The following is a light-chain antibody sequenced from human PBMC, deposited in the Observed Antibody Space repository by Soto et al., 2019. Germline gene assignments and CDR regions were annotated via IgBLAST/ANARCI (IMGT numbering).Light chain of an antibody. CDR3: QQYGSSPWT. J-gene: IGKJ1*01. CDR1: QSVSSSY. CDR2: GAS. V-gene: IGKV3-20*01. Sequence: LTQSPGTLSLKPGERATLSCRASQSVSSSYLAWYQQKPGQAPRLLIYGASSRATGIPDRFTGSVSGTDFTLTISRLEPEDFAVYYCQQYGSSPWTFGQGTIVDVK.